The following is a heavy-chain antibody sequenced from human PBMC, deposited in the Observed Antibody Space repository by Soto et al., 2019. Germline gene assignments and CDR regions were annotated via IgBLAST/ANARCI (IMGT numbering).Heavy chain of an antibody. CDR1: GFTFSPYA. Sequence: GGSLRLSCAASGFTFSPYAMTWVRQAPGKGLEWVSLISGIGGTTYYADSVKGRFTISRDNSKNTLYLQMNSLRAEDTALYYCAKGDYNSGSHYRNWFDTWGQGTLVTVSS. CDR3: AKGDYNSGSHYRNWFDT. CDR2: ISGIGGTT. D-gene: IGHD3-10*01. J-gene: IGHJ5*02. V-gene: IGHV3-23*01.